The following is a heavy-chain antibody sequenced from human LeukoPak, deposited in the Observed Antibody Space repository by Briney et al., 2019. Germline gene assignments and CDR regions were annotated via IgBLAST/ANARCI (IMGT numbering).Heavy chain of an antibody. D-gene: IGHD3-16*02. CDR2: ISAYNGNT. CDR3: ARGPYDYVWGSYPKNDY. CDR1: GYTFTSYG. Sequence: ASVKVSCKASGYTFTSYGISWVRHAPGQGLEWMGWISAYNGNTNYAQKLQGRVTMTTDTSTSTAYMELGSLRSDDTAVYYCARGPYDYVWGSYPKNDYWGQGTLVTVSS. J-gene: IGHJ4*02. V-gene: IGHV1-18*01.